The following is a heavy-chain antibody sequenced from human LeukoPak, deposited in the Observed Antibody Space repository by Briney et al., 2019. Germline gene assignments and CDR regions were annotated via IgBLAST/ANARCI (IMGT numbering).Heavy chain of an antibody. CDR1: GFSLSTSGVG. J-gene: IGHJ5*02. V-gene: IGHV2-5*01. D-gene: IGHD3-10*01. CDR3: AHSERVLLWFGELLQGYNWFDP. Sequence: SGPTLVNPTQTLTLTCTFSGFSLSTSGVGVGWTRQPPGKALEWLALIYWNDDKRYSQTLKSRLTITKDTSKNQVVLTMTNMDPVDTATYYCAHSERVLLWFGELLQGYNWFDPWGQGTLVTVSS. CDR2: IYWNDDK.